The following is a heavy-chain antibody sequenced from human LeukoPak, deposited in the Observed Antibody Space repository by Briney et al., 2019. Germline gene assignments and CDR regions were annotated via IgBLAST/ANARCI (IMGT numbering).Heavy chain of an antibody. Sequence: GGSLRLSCAASGFTFSSYAMSWVRQAPGKGLEWVSAIGGSGGSTYYADSVKGRFTISRDNSKNTLYLQMNSLRAEDTAVYYCAKDLEYYDFWSGYTDVYWGQGTLVTVSS. CDR2: IGGSGGST. D-gene: IGHD3-3*01. V-gene: IGHV3-23*01. CDR3: AKDLEYYDFWSGYTDVY. CDR1: GFTFSSYA. J-gene: IGHJ4*02.